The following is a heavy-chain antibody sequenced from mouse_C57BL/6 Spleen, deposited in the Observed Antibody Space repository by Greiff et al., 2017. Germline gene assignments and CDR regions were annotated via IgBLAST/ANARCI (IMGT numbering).Heavy chain of an antibody. CDR2: ISSGGDYI. CDR1: GFTFSSYA. CDR3: TRGDYDGTAGWFAY. V-gene: IGHV5-9-1*02. Sequence: EVKLVESGEGLVKPGGSLKLSCAASGFTFSSYAMSWVRQTPEKRLAWVAYISSGGDYIYYADTVKGRFTISRDNARNTLYLQMSSLKSEDTAMYYCTRGDYDGTAGWFAYWGQGTLVTVSA. J-gene: IGHJ3*01. D-gene: IGHD2-4*01.